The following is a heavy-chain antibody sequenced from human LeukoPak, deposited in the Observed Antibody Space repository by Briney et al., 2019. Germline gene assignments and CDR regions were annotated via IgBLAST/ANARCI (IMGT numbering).Heavy chain of an antibody. CDR3: VKLGCSSTTCYGNY. Sequence: GGSLRLSCSASGFTFSTYAIHWVRQAPGKGLEYVSVITSDGGSTHYADSVKGRFTISRDNSKNTLSPQMSSLRAEDTAMYYCVKLGCSSTTCYGNYWGQGTLVAVSS. CDR1: GFTFSTYA. CDR2: ITSDGGST. J-gene: IGHJ4*02. V-gene: IGHV3-64D*09. D-gene: IGHD2-2*01.